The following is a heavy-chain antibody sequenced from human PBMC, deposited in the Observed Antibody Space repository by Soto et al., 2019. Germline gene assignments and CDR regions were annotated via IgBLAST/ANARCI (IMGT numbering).Heavy chain of an antibody. CDR1: GFTFSSYG. CDR3: ARDRSSGWLDY. Sequence: QVQLVESGGGVVQSGRSLRLSCAASGFTFSSYGMHWVRQAPGKGLEWVAVIWYDGSNKEYADSVKGRFPISRDNSKNTLYLQMNSLRAEDTAVYYCARDRSSGWLDYWGQGTLVTVSS. V-gene: IGHV3-33*01. CDR2: IWYDGSNK. J-gene: IGHJ4*02. D-gene: IGHD6-19*01.